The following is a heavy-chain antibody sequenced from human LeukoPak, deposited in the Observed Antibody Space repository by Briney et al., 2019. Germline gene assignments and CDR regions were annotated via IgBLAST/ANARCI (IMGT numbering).Heavy chain of an antibody. J-gene: IGHJ4*02. CDR3: ARHPLVYVAAAGYYFDY. CDR1: GYTFTGSY. Sequence: ASVKVSCKASGYTFTGSYMHWVRQAPGQGLEWMGLINPNSGGTNYAQKFQGRVTMTRDKSISTAYMELSRLTSDDTAVYYCARHPLVYVAAAGYYFDYWGQGTLVTVSS. CDR2: INPNSGGT. V-gene: IGHV1-2*02. D-gene: IGHD6-13*01.